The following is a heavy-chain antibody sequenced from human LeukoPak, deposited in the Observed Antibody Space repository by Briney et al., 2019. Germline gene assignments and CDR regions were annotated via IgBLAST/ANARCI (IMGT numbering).Heavy chain of an antibody. CDR1: GDSINSGGFY. V-gene: IGHV4-30-2*01. CDR3: ARDLEYCSTTSCFT. CDR2: IHQSGIT. D-gene: IGHD2-2*01. Sequence: SSETLSLTCNVSGDSINSGGFYWNWIRQPPGKGLEWIAYIHQSGITVSNPSLKSRLTLSLDASKNQFSLGLTSVTVADTAVYYCARDLEYCSTTSCFTWGQGTLVTVSS. J-gene: IGHJ5*02.